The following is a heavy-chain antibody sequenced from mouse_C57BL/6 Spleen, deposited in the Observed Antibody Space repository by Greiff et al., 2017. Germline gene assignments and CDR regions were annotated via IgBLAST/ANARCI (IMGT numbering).Heavy chain of an antibody. Sequence: EVKLVESGGGLVQPKGSLKLSCAVSGFSFNTYAMNWVRQAPGKGLEWVARIRSKSNNYATYYADSVKDRFTISRDDSESMLYLQMNNLKTEDTAMYYCVRHGDRGYYFDYWGQGTTLTVSS. J-gene: IGHJ2*01. V-gene: IGHV10-1*01. CDR1: GFSFNTYA. D-gene: IGHD3-3*01. CDR3: VRHGDRGYYFDY. CDR2: IRSKSNNYAT.